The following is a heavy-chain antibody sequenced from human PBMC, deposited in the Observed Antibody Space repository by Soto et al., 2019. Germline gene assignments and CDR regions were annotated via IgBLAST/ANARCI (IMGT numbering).Heavy chain of an antibody. CDR1: GFTFSSYG. D-gene: IGHD3-3*01. V-gene: IGHV3-33*01. CDR3: ARERTYYDFRSGYYRGRSFDY. J-gene: IGHJ4*02. Sequence: QVQLVESGGGVVQPGRSLRLSCAASGFTFSSYGMHWVRQAPGKGLEWVAVIWYDGSNKYYADSVKGRFTISRDNSKNTLYVQMNSLRAEYTVVYYCARERTYYDFRSGYYRGRSFDYWGQGTMVTVSS. CDR2: IWYDGSNK.